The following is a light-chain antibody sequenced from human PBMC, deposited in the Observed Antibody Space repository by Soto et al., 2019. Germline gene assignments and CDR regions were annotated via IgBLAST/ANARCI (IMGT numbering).Light chain of an antibody. CDR2: SAS. Sequence: SQSVSSNFLGWYQQKFGQAPRLVIHSASSRATGIPDRFSGSGSGTDFPLTSGILEPEDFAVYYCQESARRRWTIGQGTKVDIK. V-gene: IGKV3-20*01. CDR3: QESARRRWT. CDR1: QSVSSNF. J-gene: IGKJ1*01.